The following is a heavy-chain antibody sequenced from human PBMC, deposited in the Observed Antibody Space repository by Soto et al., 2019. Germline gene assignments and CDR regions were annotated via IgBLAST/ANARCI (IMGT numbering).Heavy chain of an antibody. V-gene: IGHV3-30-3*01. CDR1: GFTFSSYA. CDR2: ISYDGSNK. D-gene: IGHD6-13*01. Sequence: GGSLRLSCAASGFTFSSYAMHWVRQAPGKGLEWVAVISYDGSNKYYADSVKGRFTISRDNSKNTLYLQMNSLRAEDTAVYYCASSIAAAEDYWGQGTQVTVS. J-gene: IGHJ4*02. CDR3: ASSIAAAEDY.